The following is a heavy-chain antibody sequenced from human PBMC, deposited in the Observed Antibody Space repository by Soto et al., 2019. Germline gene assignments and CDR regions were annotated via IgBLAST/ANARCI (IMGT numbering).Heavy chain of an antibody. J-gene: IGHJ6*02. CDR3: ASQNNPYYYYGMDV. CDR1: GSSIASSSYY. D-gene: IGHD1-1*01. Sequence: SDTLSLTCTFSGSSIASSSYYWGWIRQPPGKGLEWIGSNSGSTYYNPSLKSRVTISVDTSKNQFSLKLSSVTAADTAVYYCASQNNPYYYYGMDVWGQGTTVT. V-gene: IGHV4-39*01. CDR2: NSGST.